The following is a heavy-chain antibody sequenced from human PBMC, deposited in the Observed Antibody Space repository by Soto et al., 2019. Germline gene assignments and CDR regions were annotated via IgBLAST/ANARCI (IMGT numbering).Heavy chain of an antibody. V-gene: IGHV4-39*01. CDR1: GGSISSSSYY. CDR2: IYYSGST. CDR3: ATLLYGYYDSSGSYSDY. D-gene: IGHD3-22*01. Sequence: SETLSLTCTVSGGSISSSSYYWGWIRQPPGKGLEWIGSIYYSGSTYYNPSLKSRVTISVDTSKNQFSLKLSSVTAADTAVYYCATLLYGYYDSSGSYSDYWGQGTLVTVSS. J-gene: IGHJ4*02.